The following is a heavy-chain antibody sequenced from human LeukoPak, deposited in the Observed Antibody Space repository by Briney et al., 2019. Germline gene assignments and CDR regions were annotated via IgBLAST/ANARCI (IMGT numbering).Heavy chain of an antibody. V-gene: IGHV3-23*01. CDR3: TKDYCGKFCSAV. J-gene: IGHJ6*02. CDR1: RFTFNSYA. D-gene: IGHD3-9*01. CDR2: ITKSGDST. Sequence: PGGSLRLSCAASRFTFNSYAMNWVRQAPGKGLEWVSTITKSGDSTYYVDSVKGRFTISRDNSKNTLYLQMNSLRAEDTAKYYCTKDYCGKFCSAVWGQGTTVTVSS.